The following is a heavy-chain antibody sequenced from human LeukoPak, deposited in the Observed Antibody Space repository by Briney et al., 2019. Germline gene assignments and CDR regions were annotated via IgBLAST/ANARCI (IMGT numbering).Heavy chain of an antibody. J-gene: IGHJ6*03. CDR3: AKGYSSGYYYYYYYMDV. D-gene: IGHD3-22*01. CDR2: ISGSGGST. V-gene: IGHV3-23*01. CDR1: GFTFSSYG. Sequence: PGGSLRLSCAASGFTFSSYGMSWVRQAPGKGLEWVSAISGSGGSTYYADSVKGRFTISRDNSKNTLYLQMNSLRAEDTAVYYCAKGYSSGYYYYYYYMDVWGKGTTVTISS.